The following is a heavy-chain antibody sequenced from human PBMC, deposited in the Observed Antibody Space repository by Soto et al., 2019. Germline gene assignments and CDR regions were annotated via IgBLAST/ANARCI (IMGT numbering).Heavy chain of an antibody. D-gene: IGHD6-19*01. CDR2: TDYSGNT. Sequence: QVQLQESGPGLVRPSETLSLTCTVSSDSISSYYWIWIRESPGKGLEWIGFTDYSGNTNYNPTLKIRVTISGNTSKHQFSLRLSSVTAADTAVYYCARAVGDPISSHDFWRQGTLVRVSS. V-gene: IGHV4-59*08. CDR1: SDSISSYY. J-gene: IGHJ4*02. CDR3: ARAVGDPISSHDF.